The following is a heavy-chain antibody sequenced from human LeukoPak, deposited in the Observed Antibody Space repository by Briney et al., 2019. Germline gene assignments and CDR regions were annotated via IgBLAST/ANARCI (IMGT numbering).Heavy chain of an antibody. Sequence: PSETLSLTCTVSGGSISSGDYYWRWIRQPPGTGLEWIGYIYYSGSTYYNPSLKSRVTISVDTSKNQFSLKLSSVTAADTAVYYCAREGLACDYWGQGTLVTVSS. V-gene: IGHV4-30-4*08. J-gene: IGHJ4*02. CDR1: GGSISSGDYY. CDR2: IYYSGST. D-gene: IGHD6-19*01. CDR3: AREGLACDY.